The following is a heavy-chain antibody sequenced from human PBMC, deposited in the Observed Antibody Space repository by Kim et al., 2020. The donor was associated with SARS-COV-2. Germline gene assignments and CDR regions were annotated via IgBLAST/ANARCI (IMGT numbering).Heavy chain of an antibody. CDR3: AKDQEIRFLEWLLVGYYFDY. J-gene: IGHJ4*02. CDR1: GFTFSSYA. CDR2: ISGSGGST. D-gene: IGHD3-3*01. Sequence: GGSLRLSCAASGFTFSSYAMSWVRQAPGKGLEWVSAISGSGGSTYYADSVKGRFTISRDNSKNTLYLQMNSLRAEDTAVYYCAKDQEIRFLEWLLVGYYFDYWGQGTLVTVSS. V-gene: IGHV3-23*01.